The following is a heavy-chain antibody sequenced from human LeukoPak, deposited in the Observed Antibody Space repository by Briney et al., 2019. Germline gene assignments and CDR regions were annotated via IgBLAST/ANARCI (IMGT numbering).Heavy chain of an antibody. J-gene: IGHJ6*03. D-gene: IGHD6-13*01. CDR3: AKGGSSWTTLDYMDV. CDR2: ISGSGGST. CDR1: GFTFSSYA. V-gene: IGHV3-23*01. Sequence: PGGSLRLSCAASGFTFSSYAMSWVRQAPGKGLEWVSAISGSGGSTYYADSVKGRFTISRDNFKNTLYLQMSSLRAEDTAVYYCAKGGSSWTTLDYMDVWGKGTTVTVSS.